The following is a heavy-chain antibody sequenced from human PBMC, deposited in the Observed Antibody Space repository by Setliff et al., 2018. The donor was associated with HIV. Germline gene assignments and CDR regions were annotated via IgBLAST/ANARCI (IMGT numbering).Heavy chain of an antibody. D-gene: IGHD1-26*01. CDR1: GFTFSSYS. CDR2: ISSSSYI. Sequence: PGESLKISCAASGFTFSSYSMHWVRQAPGKGLEWVSSISSSSYIYYADSVKGRFTISRDNAKISLFLQMNSLRAEDTAVYYCARESKGAMALEIFDYWGQGTLVTVS. CDR3: ARESKGAMALEIFDY. V-gene: IGHV3-21*01. J-gene: IGHJ4*02.